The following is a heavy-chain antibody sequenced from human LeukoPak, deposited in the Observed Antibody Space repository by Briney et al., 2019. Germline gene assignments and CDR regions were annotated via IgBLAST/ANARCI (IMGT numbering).Heavy chain of an antibody. J-gene: IGHJ3*02. Sequence: PGGSLRLSCAASGFIFPNYVMSWVRQSSGKGLEWVSGIGSSGGGTYYADSVKGRFTISRDTSKDTVYLQMDSLRAEDTAIYYCAKIHQNRVVVGAKGAFDIWAKGQWSPSLQ. CDR2: IGSSGGGT. CDR1: GFIFPNYV. V-gene: IGHV3-23*01. CDR3: AKIHQNRVVVGAKGAFDI. D-gene: IGHD2-15*01.